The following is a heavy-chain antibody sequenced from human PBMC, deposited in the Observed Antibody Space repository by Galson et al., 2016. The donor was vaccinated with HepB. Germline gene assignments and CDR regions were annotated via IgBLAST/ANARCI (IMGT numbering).Heavy chain of an antibody. D-gene: IGHD2-2*01. CDR3: ARDPRKIRYQLLEMYYYYYAMDV. V-gene: IGHV1-18*01. CDR1: GYTFTTYG. CDR2: ISAYNGNT. Sequence: SVKVSCKASGYTFTTYGISWVRQAPGQGLEWMGWISAYNGNTNYAQKLQGRVTRTTDTSTSTAYMELRSLRSDDTAVYYCARDPRKIRYQLLEMYYYYYAMDVWGQGTTVTVSS. J-gene: IGHJ6*01.